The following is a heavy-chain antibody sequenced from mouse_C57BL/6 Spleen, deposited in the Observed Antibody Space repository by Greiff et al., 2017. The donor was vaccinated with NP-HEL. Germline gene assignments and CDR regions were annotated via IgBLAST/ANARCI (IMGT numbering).Heavy chain of an antibody. CDR3: ARNDYYGSSYYFDY. D-gene: IGHD1-1*01. Sequence: VQGVESGPGLVAPSQSLSITCTVSGFSLTSYAISWVRQPPGKGLEWLGVIWTGGGTNYNSALKSRLSISKDNSKSQVFLKMNSLQTDDTARYYCARNDYYGSSYYFDYWGQGTTLTVSS. J-gene: IGHJ2*01. V-gene: IGHV2-9-1*01. CDR1: GFSLTSYA. CDR2: IWTGGGT.